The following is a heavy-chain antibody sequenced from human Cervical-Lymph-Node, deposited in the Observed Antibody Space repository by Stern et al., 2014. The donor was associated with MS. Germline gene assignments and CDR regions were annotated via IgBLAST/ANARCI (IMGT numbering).Heavy chain of an antibody. D-gene: IGHD6-19*01. CDR2: IYLGDSET. J-gene: IGHJ2*01. V-gene: IGHV5-51*03. CDR1: GYSFTRDW. Sequence: VQLVQSGAEVKKPGESLKISCKGSGYSFTRDWIGWVRQTPGKGLEWMGIIYLGDSETRYSPSFQGQGTISADKSISTAYLQWSSLKASDTAMYYCARLPDSGGWYGIWYFDLWGRGTLVTVSS. CDR3: ARLPDSGGWYGIWYFDL.